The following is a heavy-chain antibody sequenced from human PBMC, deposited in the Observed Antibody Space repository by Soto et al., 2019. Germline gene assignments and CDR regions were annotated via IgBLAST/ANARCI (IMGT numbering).Heavy chain of an antibody. CDR1: GFPFSDYY. Sequence: QVQLVESGGDLVKPGGSLRLSCAASGFPFSDYYMSWIRQAPGKGLEWVSTIGSSTSYTNYADSVRGRFTISRDNAKNSLYLQMTSLRVEDTAVYYCARRRPTGDYNYWGQGTLVTVSA. CDR2: IGSSTSYT. D-gene: IGHD3-9*01. CDR3: ARRRPTGDYNY. J-gene: IGHJ4*02. V-gene: IGHV3-11*05.